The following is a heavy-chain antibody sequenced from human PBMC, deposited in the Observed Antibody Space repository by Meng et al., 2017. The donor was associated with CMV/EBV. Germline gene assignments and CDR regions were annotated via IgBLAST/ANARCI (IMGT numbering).Heavy chain of an antibody. J-gene: IGHJ4*02. Sequence: GESLKISCAASGFTFSSYWMSWVRQAPGKGLEWVSVIYSGGSTYYADSVKGRFTISRDNSKNTLYLQMNSLRAEDTAVYYCSYGGGYWGQGTLVTVSS. CDR1: GFTFSSYW. CDR2: IYSGGST. CDR3: SYGGGY. D-gene: IGHD3-10*01. V-gene: IGHV3-53*01.